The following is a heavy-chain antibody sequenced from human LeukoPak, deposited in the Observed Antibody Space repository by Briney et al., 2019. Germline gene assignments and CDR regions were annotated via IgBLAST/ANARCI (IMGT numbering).Heavy chain of an antibody. CDR3: ARGRRVRGVINLYYYYGMDV. Sequence: NPSETLSLTCTVSGGSISSSSYYWGWIRQPPGKGLEWIGSIYYSGSTYYNPSLKSRVTISVDTSKNQFSLKLSSVTAADTAVYYCARGRRVRGVINLYYYYGMDVWGQGTTVTVSS. CDR2: IYYSGST. J-gene: IGHJ6*02. V-gene: IGHV4-39*07. D-gene: IGHD3-10*01. CDR1: GGSISSSSYY.